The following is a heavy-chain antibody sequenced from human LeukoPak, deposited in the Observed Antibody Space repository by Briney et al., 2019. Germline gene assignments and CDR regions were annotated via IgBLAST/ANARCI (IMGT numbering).Heavy chain of an antibody. V-gene: IGHV1-18*01. D-gene: IGHD2-2*01. CDR3: AREYCSSTSCENYFDY. Sequence: EASVKVSCKASGYTFTSYGISWVRQAPGQGLEWMGWIGAYNGNTNYAQKLQGRVTMTADTSTSTAYMELRSLRSDDTAVYYCAREYCSSTSCENYFDYWGQGTLVTVSS. CDR1: GYTFTSYG. J-gene: IGHJ4*02. CDR2: IGAYNGNT.